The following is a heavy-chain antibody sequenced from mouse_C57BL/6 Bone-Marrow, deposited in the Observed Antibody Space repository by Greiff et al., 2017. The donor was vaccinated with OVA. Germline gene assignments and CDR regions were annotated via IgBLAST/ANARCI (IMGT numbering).Heavy chain of an antibody. CDR2: ISYDGSN. Sequence: EVKVEESGPGLVKPSQSLSLTCSVTGYSITSGYYWNWIRQFPGNKLEWMGYISYDGSNNYNPSLKNRISITRDTSKNQFFLKLNSVTTEDTATYYCARVGTNSTLFYYAMDYWGQGTSVTVSS. CDR3: ARVGTNSTLFYYAMDY. V-gene: IGHV3-6*01. CDR1: GYSITSGYY. J-gene: IGHJ4*01. D-gene: IGHD2-5*01.